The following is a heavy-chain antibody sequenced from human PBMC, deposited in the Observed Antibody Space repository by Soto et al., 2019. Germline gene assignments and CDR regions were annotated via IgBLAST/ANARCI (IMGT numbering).Heavy chain of an antibody. CDR2: ISGSGGST. CDR1: GFTFSSYA. Sequence: EVQLLESGGGLVQPGGSLRLSCAASGFTFSSYAMSWVRQAPGKGLEWVSAISGSGGSTYYADSVKGRFTISRDNSKNTLYLPMNSLRAADTAVYYCAKGLAGPNRQYYFDYWGQGTLVTVSS. D-gene: IGHD6-19*01. V-gene: IGHV3-23*01. J-gene: IGHJ4*02. CDR3: AKGLAGPNRQYYFDY.